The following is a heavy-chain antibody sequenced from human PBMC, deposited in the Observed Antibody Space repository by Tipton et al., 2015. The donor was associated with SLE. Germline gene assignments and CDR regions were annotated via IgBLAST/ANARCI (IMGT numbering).Heavy chain of an antibody. CDR1: GFTFSSYW. Sequence: SLRLSCVASGFTFSSYWIHWVRQAPGKGLVWVSRINSDESSTSYADSVKGRFTISRDNAKNTLYLQMNSLRAEDTAVYYCARDLLEWTYYYMDVWGKGTTVTVSS. CDR2: INSDESST. CDR3: ARDLLEWTYYYMDV. D-gene: IGHD3-3*01. V-gene: IGHV3-74*01. J-gene: IGHJ6*03.